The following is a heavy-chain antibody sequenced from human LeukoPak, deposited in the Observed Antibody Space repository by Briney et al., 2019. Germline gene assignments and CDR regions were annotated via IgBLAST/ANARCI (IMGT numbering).Heavy chain of an antibody. CDR2: ISWNSGNI. V-gene: IGHV3-9*01. CDR3: AKAHDYGDYAGFDY. D-gene: IGHD4-17*01. CDR1: GFNFDEYA. Sequence: GGSLRLSCAASGFNFDEYAMHWVRQAPGKGLEWVSGISWNSGNIAYADSVKGRFTISRDSAKASLSLQINNLRAEDTALYYCAKAHDYGDYAGFDYWGQGTLVSVSS. J-gene: IGHJ4*02.